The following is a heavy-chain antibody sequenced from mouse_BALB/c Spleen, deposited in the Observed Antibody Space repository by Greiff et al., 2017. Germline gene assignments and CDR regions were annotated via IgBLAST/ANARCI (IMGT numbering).Heavy chain of an antibody. V-gene: IGHV6-6*02. D-gene: IGHD2-1*01. CDR1: GFTFSNYW. J-gene: IGHJ4*01. CDR2: IRLKSNNYAT. CDR3: TRRGGNYYYAMDY. Sequence: EVKLMESGGGLVQPGGSMKLSCVASGFTFSNYWMNWVRQSPEKGLEWVAEIRLKSNNYATHYAESVKGRFTISRDDSKSSVYLQMNNLRAEDTGIYYCTRRGGNYYYAMDYWGQGTSVTVSS.